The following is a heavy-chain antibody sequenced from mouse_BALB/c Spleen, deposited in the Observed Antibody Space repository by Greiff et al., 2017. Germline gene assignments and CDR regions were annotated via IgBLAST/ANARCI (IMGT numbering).Heavy chain of an antibody. D-gene: IGHD1-1*01. Sequence: EVQRVESGGGLVKPGGSLKLSCAASGFTFSSYAMSWVRQTPEKRLEWVASISSGGSTYYPDSVKGRFTISRDNARNILYLQMSSLRSEDTAMYYCAREASGSSYWYFDVWGAGTTVTVSS. CDR3: AREASGSSYWYFDV. CDR1: GFTFSSYA. V-gene: IGHV5-6-5*01. J-gene: IGHJ1*01. CDR2: ISSGGST.